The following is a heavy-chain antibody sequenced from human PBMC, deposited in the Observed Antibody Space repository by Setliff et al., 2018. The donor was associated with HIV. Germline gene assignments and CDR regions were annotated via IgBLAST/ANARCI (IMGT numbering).Heavy chain of an antibody. Sequence: ASVKVSCKASGYTISDYYIHWVRQAPGQGFEWMGRINPNTGGTKFAQKFQGSVTMTRDTSISTAYMELRRLRSDDTAVYYCASQFGAYDSSGYEHDAFNIWGQGTMVTV. CDR2: INPNTGGT. D-gene: IGHD3-22*01. V-gene: IGHV1-2*06. J-gene: IGHJ3*02. CDR1: GYTISDYY. CDR3: ASQFGAYDSSGYEHDAFNI.